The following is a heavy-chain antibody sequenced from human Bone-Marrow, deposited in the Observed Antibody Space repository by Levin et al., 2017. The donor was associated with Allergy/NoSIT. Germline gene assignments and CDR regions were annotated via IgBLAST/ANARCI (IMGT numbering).Heavy chain of an antibody. V-gene: IGHV3-30-3*01. J-gene: IGHJ6*02. D-gene: IGHD1-26*01. Sequence: GESLKISCATSGFNFSTYGLHWVRQAPGKGLEWVAVMSIDGTNKYDADSVKGRFTISRDNSKNTLYLQMNSLRPEDTAVYYCARGVWELPPYYYYAMDVWGQGTTVTVSS. CDR1: GFNFSTYG. CDR2: MSIDGTNK. CDR3: ARGVWELPPYYYYAMDV.